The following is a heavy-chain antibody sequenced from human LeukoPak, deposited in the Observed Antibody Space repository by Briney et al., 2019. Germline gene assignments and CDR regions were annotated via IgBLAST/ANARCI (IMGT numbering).Heavy chain of an antibody. CDR2: INHSGST. D-gene: IGHD1-26*01. CDR3: ARGSLSWELRPFDY. Sequence: SETLSLTCAVYGGSFSGYYWSWIRQPPGKGLEWIGEINHSGSTNYNPSLKSRVTISVGTSKNQFSLKLSSVTAADTAVYYCARGSLSWELRPFDYWGQGTLVTVSS. J-gene: IGHJ4*02. CDR1: GGSFSGYY. V-gene: IGHV4-34*01.